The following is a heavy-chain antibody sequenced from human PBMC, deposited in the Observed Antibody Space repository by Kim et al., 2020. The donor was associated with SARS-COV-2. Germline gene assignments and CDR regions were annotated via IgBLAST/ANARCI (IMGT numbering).Heavy chain of an antibody. CDR2: INHSGST. D-gene: IGHD2-15*01. CDR3: ASGVVAHWFDP. Sequence: SETLSLTCAVYGGSFSGYYWSWIRQPPGKGLEWIGEINHSGSTNYNPSLKSRVTISVDTSKNQFSLKLSSVTAADTAVYYCASGVVAHWFDPWGQGTLVTVSS. J-gene: IGHJ5*02. V-gene: IGHV4-34*01. CDR1: GGSFSGYY.